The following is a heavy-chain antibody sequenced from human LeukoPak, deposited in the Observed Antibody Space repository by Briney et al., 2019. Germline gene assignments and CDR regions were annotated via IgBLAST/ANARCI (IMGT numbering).Heavy chain of an antibody. Sequence: PSETLSLTCTVSGGSISSSSYYWGWIRQPPGKGLEWIGSIYYSGSTYYNPSLKSRVTISVDTSKNQFSLKLSSVTAADTAVYYCARVGSGYLNGFDPWGQGTLVTVSS. V-gene: IGHV4-39*01. D-gene: IGHD3-22*01. CDR1: GGSISSSSYY. CDR2: IYYSGST. CDR3: ARVGSGYLNGFDP. J-gene: IGHJ5*02.